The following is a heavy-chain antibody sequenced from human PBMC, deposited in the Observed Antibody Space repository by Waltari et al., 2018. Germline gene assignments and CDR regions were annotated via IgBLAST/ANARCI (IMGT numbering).Heavy chain of an antibody. V-gene: IGHV1-69*04. CDR2: IIPILGIA. D-gene: IGHD1-1*01. Sequence: QVQLVQSGAEVKKPGSSVKVSCKTSGGTFSSYAVSGVRQAPGQGLEWMGRIIPILGIANYAQKFQGRVTITADESTSTAYMELSSLRSEDTAVYYCARSGGENFDYWGQGTLVTVSS. J-gene: IGHJ4*02. CDR1: GGTFSSYA. CDR3: ARSGGENFDY.